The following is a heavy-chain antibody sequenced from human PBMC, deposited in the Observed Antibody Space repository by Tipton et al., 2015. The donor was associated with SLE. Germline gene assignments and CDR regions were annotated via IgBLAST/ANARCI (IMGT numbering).Heavy chain of an antibody. CDR1: GYTFTSYA. J-gene: IGHJ4*02. D-gene: IGHD1-14*01. CDR3: AQENGEQGPRQFDY. V-gene: IGHV1-69*13. Sequence: QSGAEVKKPGASVKVSCKASGYTFTSYAISWVRQAPGQGLEWMGGIIPIFGTANYAQKFQGRVTITADESTSTAYMELSSLRSEDTAVYYCAQENGEQGPRQFDYWGQGTLVTVSS. CDR2: IIPIFGTA.